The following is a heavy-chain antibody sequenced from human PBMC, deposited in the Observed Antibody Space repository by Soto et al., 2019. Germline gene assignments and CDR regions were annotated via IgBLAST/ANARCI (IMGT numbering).Heavy chain of an antibody. CDR2: IGDSGAST. CDR3: AKDVSSSAWYYFDY. D-gene: IGHD6-19*01. V-gene: IGHV3-23*01. CDR1: GFIFSSYA. J-gene: IGHJ4*02. Sequence: GGSLRLSCAASGFIFSSYAMSWVRQAPGKGLEWVSSIGDSGASTSYADSVKGRFTISRDNSKNTLYLQMNSLRAEDTAFYFCAKDVSSSAWYYFDYWGLGTLVTVSS.